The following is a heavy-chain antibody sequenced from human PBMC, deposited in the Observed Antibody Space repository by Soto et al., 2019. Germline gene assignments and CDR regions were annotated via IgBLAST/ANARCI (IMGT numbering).Heavy chain of an antibody. V-gene: IGHV2-70*04. Sequence: GSGPTLVNPTQTLTLTCTFSGFSLSTSGMRVSWIRQPPGKALQWLARIDWDDDKFYTTSLRTRLTISKDTSKNQVVLTMTNMDPVDTATYYCAKTGTDGSWFDPWGQGTLVTAPQ. J-gene: IGHJ5*02. CDR2: IDWDDDK. CDR3: AKTGTDGSWFDP. CDR1: GFSLSTSGMR. D-gene: IGHD1-1*01.